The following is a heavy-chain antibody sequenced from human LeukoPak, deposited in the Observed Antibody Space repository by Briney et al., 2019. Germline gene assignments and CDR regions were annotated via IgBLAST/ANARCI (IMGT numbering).Heavy chain of an antibody. CDR2: INHSGST. CDR1: GGSFSGYY. J-gene: IGHJ2*01. CDR3: ARVSSSWYQDWYFDL. V-gene: IGHV4-34*01. D-gene: IGHD6-13*01. Sequence: SETLSLTCAVYGGSFSGYYWSWIRQPPGKGLEWIGEINHSGSTNYNPSLKSRVTISVDTSKNQFSLKLSSVTAADMAVYYCARVSSSWYQDWYFDLWGRGTLVTVSS.